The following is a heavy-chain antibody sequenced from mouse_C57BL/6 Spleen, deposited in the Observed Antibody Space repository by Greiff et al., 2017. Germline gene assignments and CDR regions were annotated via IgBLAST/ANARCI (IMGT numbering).Heavy chain of an antibody. CDR3: ARGKAYYYAMDY. Sequence: QVQLQQSAAELVRPGTSVKVSCKASGYAFTNYLIEWVKQRPGQGLEWIGVINPGSGGTNYNEKFKGKATLTADKSSSTAYMQLSSLTSEDSAVYFCARGKAYYYAMDYWGQGTSVTVSS. D-gene: IGHD6-5*01. J-gene: IGHJ4*01. V-gene: IGHV1-54*01. CDR1: GYAFTNYL. CDR2: INPGSGGT.